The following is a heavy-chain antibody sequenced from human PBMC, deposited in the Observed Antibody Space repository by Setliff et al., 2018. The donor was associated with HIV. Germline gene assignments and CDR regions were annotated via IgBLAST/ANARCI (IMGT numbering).Heavy chain of an antibody. CDR2: INYDESSE. D-gene: IGHD3-10*01. CDR1: GFTFSVHG. J-gene: IGHJ4*01. CDR3: ASFFGDYGY. V-gene: IGHV3-30*02. Sequence: GSLRLSCAASGFTFSVHGMHWVRQAPGKGLEWVGFINYDESSEYYADCVKGRVSISRDNSKNTVDLHMNSLRTEETAVYYCASFFGDYGYWGHGTQVTVSS.